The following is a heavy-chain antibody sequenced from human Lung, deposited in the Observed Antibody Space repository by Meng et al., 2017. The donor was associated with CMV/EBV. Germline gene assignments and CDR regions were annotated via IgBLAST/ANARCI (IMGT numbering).Heavy chain of an antibody. D-gene: IGHD1-26*01. CDR3: ARVEVGITSGDY. CDR1: GYTFTNYG. V-gene: IGHV1-18*01. Sequence: QAQVVHSGGEVKKPGASVKGSCKASGYTFTNYGITWVRQAPGQGLEWMGWINAYNGDTNYAQTLQGRVTMTTDTSTSTAYMELRSLRSDDTAVYYCARVEVGITSGDYWGQGTLVTVSS. J-gene: IGHJ4*02. CDR2: INAYNGDT.